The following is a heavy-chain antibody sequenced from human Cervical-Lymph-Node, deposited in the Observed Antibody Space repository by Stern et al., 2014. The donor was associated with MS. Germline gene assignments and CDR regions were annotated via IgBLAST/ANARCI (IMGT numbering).Heavy chain of an antibody. D-gene: IGHD4-17*01. J-gene: IGHJ5*02. V-gene: IGHV4-39*01. CDR2: IYYSGST. CDR1: GGSISSSSYY. CDR3: ARDYGDYLNWFDP. Sequence: QVQLQESGPGLVKPSETLSLTCTVSGGSISSSSYYWGWIRQPPGKGLEWIGSIYYSGSTYYNPSLKSRVTISVDTSKNQFSLKRSSVTAADTAVYYCARDYGDYLNWFDPWGQGTLVTVSS.